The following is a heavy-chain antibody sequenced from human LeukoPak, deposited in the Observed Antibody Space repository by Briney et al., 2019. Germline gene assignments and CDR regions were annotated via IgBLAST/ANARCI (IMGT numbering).Heavy chain of an antibody. CDR1: GYSFTRYY. CDR3: ARYRYCSGGNCYGPDY. J-gene: IGHJ4*02. D-gene: IGHD2-15*01. V-gene: IGHV5-51*01. Sequence: GESLKISCKGSGYSFTRYYIGWVRQMPGKGLEWMGIIYPGDSDTRYSPSFQGQVTISADKSISTAYLQWSSLKASDTAMYYCARYRYCSGGNCYGPDYWGQGTRVHVPS. CDR2: IYPGDSDT.